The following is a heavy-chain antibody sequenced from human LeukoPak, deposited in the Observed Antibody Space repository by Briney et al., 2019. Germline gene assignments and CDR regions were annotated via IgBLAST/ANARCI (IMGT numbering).Heavy chain of an antibody. D-gene: IGHD6-13*01. J-gene: IGHJ4*02. CDR1: GFTFSSYA. Sequence: GGSLRLSCAASGFTFSSYAMSWVRQAPGKGLEWVAVISYDGSNKCYADSVKGRFTISRDNSKNTLYLQMNSLRAEDTAVYYCARAPYSSSWYFDYWGQGTLVTVSS. CDR2: ISYDGSNK. CDR3: ARAPYSSSWYFDY. V-gene: IGHV3-30-3*01.